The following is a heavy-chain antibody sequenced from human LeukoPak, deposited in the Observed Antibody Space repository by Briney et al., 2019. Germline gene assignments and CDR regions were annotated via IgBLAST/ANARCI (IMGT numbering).Heavy chain of an antibody. CDR1: GGSFSGYY. V-gene: IGHV4-34*01. Sequence: SETLSLTCAVYGGSFSGYYWSWIRQPPGKGLEWIGEINHSGSTNYNPSLKSRVTISVDMSKNQFSLKLRSMTAADTAVYYCARHGPGYSSVFDYWGQGTLVTVSS. D-gene: IGHD6-19*01. CDR3: ARHGPGYSSVFDY. CDR2: INHSGST. J-gene: IGHJ4*02.